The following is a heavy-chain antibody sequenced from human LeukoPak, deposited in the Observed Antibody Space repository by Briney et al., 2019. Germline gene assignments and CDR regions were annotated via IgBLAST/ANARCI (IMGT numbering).Heavy chain of an antibody. D-gene: IGHD6-13*01. J-gene: IGHJ4*02. CDR2: IYTSGST. CDR3: ARTHISSWHWGFDY. CDR1: GGSVSNVNYH. Sequence: PSETLSLTCTVSGGSVSNVNYHWGWIRQPAGKGLEWIGRIYTSGSTNYNPSLKSRVTMSVDTSKNQFSLKLSSVTAADTAVYYCARTHISSWHWGFDYWGQGTLVTVSS. V-gene: IGHV4-61*02.